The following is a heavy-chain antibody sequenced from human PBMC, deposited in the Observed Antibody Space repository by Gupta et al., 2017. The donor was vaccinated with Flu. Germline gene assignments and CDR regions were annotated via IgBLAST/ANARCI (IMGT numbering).Heavy chain of an antibody. CDR2: INPADSDT. D-gene: IGHD4-11*01. Sequence: VPLVQSGAEANTTGESLNNSCQGAGHRFTRDRIGWVRQMPGKGLEWMGVINPADSDTRDSPSFRGQVTISVDKSISTAYVQWSTLRAPDTDMYYCARGNAVNNNWIDPWGQGSLVTVS. V-gene: IGHV5-51*03. CDR1: GHRFTRDR. CDR3: ARGNAVNNNWIDP. J-gene: IGHJ5*02.